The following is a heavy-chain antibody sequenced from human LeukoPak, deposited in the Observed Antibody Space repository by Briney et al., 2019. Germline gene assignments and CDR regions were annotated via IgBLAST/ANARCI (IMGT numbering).Heavy chain of an antibody. D-gene: IGHD1-26*01. J-gene: IGHJ4*02. CDR3: ARQNTYSGSYFTFDC. Sequence: SETLSLTRTVSGGSISSYYWSWIRQPPGKGLEWIGYIYYSGSTNYNPSLKSRVTISVDTSKNQFSLKLSSVTAADTAVYYCARQNTYSGSYFTFDCWGQGTLVTVSS. CDR1: GGSISSYY. CDR2: IYYSGST. V-gene: IGHV4-59*08.